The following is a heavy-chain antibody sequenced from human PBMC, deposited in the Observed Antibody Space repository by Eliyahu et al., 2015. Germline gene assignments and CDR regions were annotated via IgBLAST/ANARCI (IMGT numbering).Heavy chain of an antibody. Sequence: QVQLQESGPGLVKPSETLSLTXTVSGGXXNGYHWNWIRHSPGKGLEWIGYISDSGSRNYNPSLRSRVTISVDTSSNHFSLKLDSVTPADTAVYYCARVQWRTGWXHFDYWGQGTRVTVSS. CDR2: ISDSGSR. CDR1: GGXXNGYH. D-gene: IGHD3/OR15-3a*01. CDR3: ARVQWRTGWXHFDY. J-gene: IGHJ4*02. V-gene: IGHV4-59*01.